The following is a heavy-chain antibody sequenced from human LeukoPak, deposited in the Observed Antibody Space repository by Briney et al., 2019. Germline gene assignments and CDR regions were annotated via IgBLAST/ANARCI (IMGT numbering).Heavy chain of an antibody. D-gene: IGHD6-13*01. CDR1: GYTFTSYY. J-gene: IGHJ6*02. CDR3: AREVAAAGKGYYYYYGMDV. V-gene: IGHV1-46*01. Sequence: ASVKVSCKASGYTFTSYYMHWVRQAPGQGLEWMGIINPSGGSTSYAQKFQGRVTMTRDTSTSTVYMELSSLRSEDTAVYYCAREVAAAGKGYYYYYGMDVWGQGTTVTVPS. CDR2: INPSGGST.